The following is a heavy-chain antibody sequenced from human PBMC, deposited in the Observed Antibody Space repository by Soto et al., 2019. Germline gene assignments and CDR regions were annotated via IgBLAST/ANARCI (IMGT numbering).Heavy chain of an antibody. CDR2: IIPVFGTT. CDR1: GGTFSNYT. D-gene: IGHD2-2*01. CDR3: ARSSPYIVVRKPTGNQDYYGMDV. Sequence: QVQLVQSGAEVKKPGSSVKVFCKASGGTFSNYTISWVRQAPGQGLEWMGGIIPVFGTTDYEQKFQGRVTITADGSTSTAYKKLSRLRSADTAVYYCARSSPYIVVRKPTGNQDYYGMDVWGQGTTVTVSS. V-gene: IGHV1-69*01. J-gene: IGHJ6*02.